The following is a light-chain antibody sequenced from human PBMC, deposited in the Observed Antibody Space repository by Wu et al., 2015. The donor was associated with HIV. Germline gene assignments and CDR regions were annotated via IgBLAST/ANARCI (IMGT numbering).Light chain of an antibody. CDR2: KAS. CDR3: QQYSSYPLT. Sequence: DIQMTQSPSTLSASVGDRVTITCRASESIIRWLAWYQQKPGKAPKLLIYKASNLESGVPSRFSGGGSGTEFTLTISSLQPEDFGTYYCQQYSSYPLTFGGDQGGD. V-gene: IGKV1-5*03. J-gene: IGKJ4*01. CDR1: ESIIRW.